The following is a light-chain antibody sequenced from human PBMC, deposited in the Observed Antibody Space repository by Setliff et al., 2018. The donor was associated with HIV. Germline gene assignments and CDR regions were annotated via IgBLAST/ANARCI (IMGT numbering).Light chain of an antibody. CDR2: KDK. CDR3: QSADISSTQLI. CDR1: ALPKQY. J-gene: IGLJ2*01. V-gene: IGLV3-25*03. Sequence: SYELTQPPSVSVSPGQTARITCSGDALPKQYAYWYQQKPGQAPVVVMYKDKERPPGIPYRFSGSSSGTTVTLIISGVQAEDEADYYCQSADISSTQLIFGGGTKVTVL.